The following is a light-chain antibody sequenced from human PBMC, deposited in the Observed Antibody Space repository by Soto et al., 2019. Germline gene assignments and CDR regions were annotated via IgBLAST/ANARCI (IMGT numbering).Light chain of an antibody. CDR2: GAS. CDR3: QQYGSSPPLT. J-gene: IGKJ4*01. V-gene: IGKV3-20*01. Sequence: EIVLTQSPGTLSLSPGERATLSCRASQSVSSSYFAWYQQQPGQAPRLLIYGASSRATGITDRFSGSGSGTDFTLTISRLEPEDFAVYYCQQYGSSPPLTFGGGTKVEIK. CDR1: QSVSSSY.